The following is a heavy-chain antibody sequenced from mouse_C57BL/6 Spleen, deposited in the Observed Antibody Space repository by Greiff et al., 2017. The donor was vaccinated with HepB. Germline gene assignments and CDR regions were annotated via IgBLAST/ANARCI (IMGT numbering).Heavy chain of an antibody. Sequence: QVQLKQPGAELVKPGASVKLSCKASGYTFTSYWMHWVKQRPGRGLEWIGRIDPNSGGTKYNEKFKSKATLTVDKPSSTAYMQLSSLTSEDSAVYYCARNSNYDWFAYWGQGTLVTVSA. CDR2: IDPNSGGT. V-gene: IGHV1-72*01. CDR3: ARNSNYDWFAY. CDR1: GYTFTSYW. J-gene: IGHJ3*01. D-gene: IGHD2-5*01.